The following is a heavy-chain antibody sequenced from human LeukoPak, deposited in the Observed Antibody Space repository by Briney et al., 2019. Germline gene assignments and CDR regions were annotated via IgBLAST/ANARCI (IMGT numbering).Heavy chain of an antibody. CDR2: IYYSWTT. D-gene: IGHD6-13*01. CDR1: GGSISSYY. V-gene: IGHV4-59*01. J-gene: IGHJ4*02. CDR3: ARGVYIAAAQYGY. Sequence: SETLSLTCTVSGGSISSYYWSWIRQPPEKGLEGIGYIYYSWTTNYNPSLKSRVTISVDTSKNQFSLKLSSVTAADTAVYYCARGVYIAAAQYGYWGQGTLVTVSS.